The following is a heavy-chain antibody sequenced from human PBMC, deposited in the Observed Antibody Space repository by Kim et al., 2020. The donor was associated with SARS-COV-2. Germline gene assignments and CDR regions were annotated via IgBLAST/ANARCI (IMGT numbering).Heavy chain of an antibody. CDR3: ARESSYGCMDV. Sequence: TNYAQKFQGRVTMTRDTSISTAYMELSRLRSDDTAVYYCARESSYGCMDVWGKGTTVTVSS. J-gene: IGHJ6*03. D-gene: IGHD5-18*01. V-gene: IGHV1-2*02. CDR2: T.